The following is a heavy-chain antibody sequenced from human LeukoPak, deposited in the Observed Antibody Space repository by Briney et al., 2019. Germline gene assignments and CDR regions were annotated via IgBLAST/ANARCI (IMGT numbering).Heavy chain of an antibody. D-gene: IGHD2-21*01. CDR1: GDSISSTYYY. CDR2: IYYGGET. CDR3: ARRSNCGVGRCPPV. V-gene: IGHV4-39*01. Sequence: SETLSLTCTVSGDSISSTYYYWVWIRQPPGKGLEWIGSIYYGGETYYNPSLRSRVTISSDTSKNQFSLSLNSVTATDTAVYYCARRSNCGVGRCPPVWGQGNKVHVSS. J-gene: IGHJ6*02.